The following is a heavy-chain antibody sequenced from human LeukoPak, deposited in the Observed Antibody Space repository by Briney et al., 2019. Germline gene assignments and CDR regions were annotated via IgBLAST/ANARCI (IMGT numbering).Heavy chain of an antibody. V-gene: IGHV5-51*01. Sequence: GEPLKISCKGSGYSFTSYWIGWVRQMPGKGLEWMGIIYPGDSDTRYSPSFQGQVTISADKSISTAYLQWSSLKASDTAMYYCAREGDRTYYDFWSGYSSRRNNWFDPWGQGTLVTVSS. CDR3: AREGDRTYYDFWSGYSSRRNNWFDP. CDR1: GYSFTSYW. CDR2: IYPGDSDT. D-gene: IGHD3-3*01. J-gene: IGHJ5*02.